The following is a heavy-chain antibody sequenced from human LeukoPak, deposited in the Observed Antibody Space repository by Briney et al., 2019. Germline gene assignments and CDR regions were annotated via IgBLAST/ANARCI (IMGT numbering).Heavy chain of an antibody. V-gene: IGHV4-59*01. CDR2: INYRGST. CDR1: GGSISSYY. CDR3: ASSRSGWLVDY. Sequence: SETLSLTCTVSGGSISSYYWSWIRQPPEKGLEWIGYINYRGSTNYSPSLNSRVTISVDTSKNQFSLKLSSVTAADTAVYYCASSRSGWLVDYWGQGTLVTVSS. D-gene: IGHD6-19*01. J-gene: IGHJ4*02.